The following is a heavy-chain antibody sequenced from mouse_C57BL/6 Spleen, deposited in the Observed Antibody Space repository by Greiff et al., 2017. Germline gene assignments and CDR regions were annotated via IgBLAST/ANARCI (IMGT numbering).Heavy chain of an antibody. CDR1: GYAFSSYW. V-gene: IGHV1-80*01. D-gene: IGHD1-1*01. Sequence: QVQLQQSGAELVKPGASVKISCKASGYAFSSYWMNWVKQRPGKGLEWIGQIYPGAGDTNYNGKFKGKATLTADKSSSTAYMQLSSLTSEDSAVYFCARGDYGSSPDFDYWGQGTTLTGAS. CDR3: ARGDYGSSPDFDY. CDR2: IYPGAGDT. J-gene: IGHJ2*01.